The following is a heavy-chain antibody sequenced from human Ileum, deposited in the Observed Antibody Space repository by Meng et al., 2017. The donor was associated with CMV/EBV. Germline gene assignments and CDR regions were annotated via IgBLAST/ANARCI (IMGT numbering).Heavy chain of an antibody. Sequence: QVHLQGSGPGLVKPSETLSLTCSVSTDSISNYYWSWIRQAPGKRLEWIGNIHYSGTTNYSPSLNSRVTISLDTSKNQFSLNLRSVTAADTAVYYCAADIASVWMFFWGQGTLVTASS. D-gene: IGHD3-10*02. CDR1: TDSISNYY. CDR2: IHYSGTT. V-gene: IGHV4-59*01. CDR3: AADIASVWMFF. J-gene: IGHJ4*02.